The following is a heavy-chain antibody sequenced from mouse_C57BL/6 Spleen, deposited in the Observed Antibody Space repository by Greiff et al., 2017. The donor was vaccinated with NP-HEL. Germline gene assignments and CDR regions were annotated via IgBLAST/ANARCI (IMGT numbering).Heavy chain of an antibody. Sequence: DVKLVESGGGLVKPGGSLKLSCAASGFTFSGYTMSWVRQTPEKRLEWVASISGGGGNTYYPDSVKGRFTISRDNAKNTLYLQMSSLRSEDTALYYGARAIYYGYDEDYYFDYWGQGTTLTVSS. CDR3: ARAIYYGYDEDYYFDY. J-gene: IGHJ2*01. CDR1: GFTFSGYT. CDR2: ISGGGGNT. D-gene: IGHD2-2*01. V-gene: IGHV5-9*01.